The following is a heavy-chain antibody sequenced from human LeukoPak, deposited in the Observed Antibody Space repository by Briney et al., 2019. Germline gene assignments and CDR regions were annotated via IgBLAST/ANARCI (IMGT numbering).Heavy chain of an antibody. CDR2: IWYDGSDE. CDR3: ARVLSQWGYYYNGMDV. D-gene: IGHD1-26*01. CDR1: GFTFRSYG. V-gene: IGHV3-33*01. J-gene: IGHJ6*02. Sequence: GRSLRLSCAASGFTFRSYGMHWVRQAPGKGLEWVAIIWYDGSDEYYADSVKGRFTISRDNSKNTLYLQMNSLGAEDTAVYYCARVLSQWGYYYNGMDVWGQGTTVTVSS.